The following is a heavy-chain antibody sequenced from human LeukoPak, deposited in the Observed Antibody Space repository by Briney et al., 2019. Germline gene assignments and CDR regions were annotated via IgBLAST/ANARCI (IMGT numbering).Heavy chain of an antibody. CDR1: GFNVSSNY. CDR3: ATYNGGNSAFEY. CDR2: IYRGGST. J-gene: IGHJ4*02. V-gene: IGHV3-66*01. D-gene: IGHD4-23*01. Sequence: GGSLRLSCAASGFNVSSNYMSWIRQAPGKGLEWVSVIYRGGSTFYADSVKGRFTISRDNSKNTLYLQMNSLRAEDTAVYYCATYNGGNSAFEYWGQGTPVTVSS.